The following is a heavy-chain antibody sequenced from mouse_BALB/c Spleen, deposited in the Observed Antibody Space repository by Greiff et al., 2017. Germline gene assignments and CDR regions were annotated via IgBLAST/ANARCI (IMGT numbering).Heavy chain of an antibody. J-gene: IGHJ2*01. D-gene: IGHD2-3*01. CDR1: GFTFSDYG. CDR3: ARLYDGYYFDY. CDR2: ISNLAYSI. Sequence: EVKVVESGGGLVQPGGSRKLSCAASGFTFSDYGMAWVRQAPGKGPEWVAFISNLAYSIYYADTVTGRFTISRENAKNTLYLEMSSLRSEDTAMYYCARLYDGYYFDYWGQGTTLTVSS. V-gene: IGHV5-15*02.